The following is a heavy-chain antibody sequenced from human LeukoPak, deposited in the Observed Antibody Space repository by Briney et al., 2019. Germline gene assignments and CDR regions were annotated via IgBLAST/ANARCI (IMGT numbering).Heavy chain of an antibody. CDR1: GFTVSSNY. Sequence: GGSLRLSCAASGFTVSSNYMSWVRQAPGKGLEWVSVIYSGGSTYYADSVMGRFTISRDNSKNTLYLQMNSLRAEDTAVYYCAREVSNSGWYDYWGQGTLVTVSS. CDR3: AREVSNSGWYDY. J-gene: IGHJ4*02. V-gene: IGHV3-53*01. CDR2: IYSGGST. D-gene: IGHD6-19*01.